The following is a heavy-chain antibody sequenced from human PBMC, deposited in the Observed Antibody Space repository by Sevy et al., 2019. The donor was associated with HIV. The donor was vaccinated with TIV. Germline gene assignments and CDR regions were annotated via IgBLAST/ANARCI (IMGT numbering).Heavy chain of an antibody. CDR1: GGTFSSYA. CDR3: ARETTVTTFPAFDI. D-gene: IGHD4-17*01. CDR2: IIPIFGTA. J-gene: IGHJ3*02. Sequence: GASVKVSCKASGGTFSSYAISWVRQAPGQGLEWMGGIIPIFGTANYAQKFQGRVTITADESTSTAYMELSSLRSEDTAVYYCARETTVTTFPAFDIWGQGTMVTVSS. V-gene: IGHV1-69*13.